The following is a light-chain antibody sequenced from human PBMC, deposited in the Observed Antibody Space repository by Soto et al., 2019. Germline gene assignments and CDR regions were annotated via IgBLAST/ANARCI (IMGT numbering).Light chain of an antibody. CDR3: LQYFSTPRT. CDR2: WSS. J-gene: IGKJ1*01. V-gene: IGKV4-1*01. CDR1: HSLFFGSNNKNF. Sequence: DVVVTQSPDSLAVSLGERATINCRSSHSLFFGSNNKNFLSWYQQKPGHPPKLLITWSSTRESGVPDRFTGSGSGTDFSLTITNMQAEDVAVYYCLQYFSTPRTFGQGTKVAIK.